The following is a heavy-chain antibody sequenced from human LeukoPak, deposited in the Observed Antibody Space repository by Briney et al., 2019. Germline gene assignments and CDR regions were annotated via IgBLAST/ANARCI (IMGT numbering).Heavy chain of an antibody. Sequence: SETLSLTCTVSGGSISSYYWSWIRQPPGKGLEWIGYIYYSGSTNYNPSLKSRVTISVDTSKNQFSLKLSSVTAADTAVYYCARAVILNYYDSSGYYSNWGQGTLVTVSS. V-gene: IGHV4-59*12. CDR3: ARAVILNYYDSSGYYSN. J-gene: IGHJ4*02. CDR2: IYYSGST. D-gene: IGHD3-22*01. CDR1: GGSISSYY.